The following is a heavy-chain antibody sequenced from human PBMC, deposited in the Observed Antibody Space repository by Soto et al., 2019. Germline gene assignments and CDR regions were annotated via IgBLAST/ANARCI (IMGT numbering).Heavy chain of an antibody. CDR3: ARGTGYSYGYRYYYYGMDV. CDR1: GGSFSGYY. CDR2: INHSGRT. J-gene: IGHJ6*02. D-gene: IGHD5-18*01. V-gene: IGHV4-34*01. Sequence: SETLSLTCAVYGGSFSGYYWSWIRQPPGKGLEWIGEINHSGRTNYNASLKSRVPISVDTSKNQFSLKLSSVTATDTAVDYCARGTGYSYGYRYYYYGMDVWGQGTTVTVSS.